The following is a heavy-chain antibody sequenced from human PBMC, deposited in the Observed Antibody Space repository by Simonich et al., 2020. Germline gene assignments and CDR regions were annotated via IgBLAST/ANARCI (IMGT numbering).Heavy chain of an antibody. V-gene: IGHV3-21*01. Sequence: EVQLVESGGGLVKPGGSLRLSCAASGFTFSSYSMNWVRQAPGKGLGWVSSIRCSSSYITYADSVKGRFTISRDNAKNSLYLQMNSLRAEDTAVYYCARARGDSSSWYFDYWGQGTLVTVSS. CDR2: IRCSSSYI. D-gene: IGHD6-13*01. J-gene: IGHJ4*02. CDR1: GFTFSSYS. CDR3: ARARGDSSSWYFDY.